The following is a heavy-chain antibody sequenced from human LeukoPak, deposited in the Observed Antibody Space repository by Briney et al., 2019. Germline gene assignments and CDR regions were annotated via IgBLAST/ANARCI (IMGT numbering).Heavy chain of an antibody. D-gene: IGHD3-22*01. CDR3: ARGEKDDYDRRGAFDI. CDR1: GFTFSNYN. CDR2: ISTSSSSI. J-gene: IGHJ3*02. Sequence: PGGSLRLSCAASGFTFSNYNMNWVRQAPGKGLEWVSFISTSSSSIYYADSEKGRFTISRDNSKNTLYLQMNSLRAEDTATYYCARGEKDDYDRRGAFDIWGQGTMVTVSS. V-gene: IGHV3-48*01.